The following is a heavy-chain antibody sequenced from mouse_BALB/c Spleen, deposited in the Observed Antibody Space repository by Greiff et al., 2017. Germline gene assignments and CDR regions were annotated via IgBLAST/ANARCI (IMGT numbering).Heavy chain of an antibody. J-gene: IGHJ2*01. CDR1: GYSFTGYY. Sequence: LVKTGASVKISCTASGYSFTGYYMHWVKQSHGKSLEWIGYISCYNGATSYNQKFKGKATFTVDTSSSTAYMQFNSLTSEDSAVYYCASSITTVGYFDYWGQGTTLTVSS. CDR2: ISCYNGAT. V-gene: IGHV1S34*01. D-gene: IGHD1-1*01. CDR3: ASSITTVGYFDY.